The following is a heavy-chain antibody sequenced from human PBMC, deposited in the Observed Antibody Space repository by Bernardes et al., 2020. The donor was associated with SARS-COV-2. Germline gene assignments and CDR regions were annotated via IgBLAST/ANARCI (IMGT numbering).Heavy chain of an antibody. CDR3: AKGERAAAGNSYYYGMDV. Sequence: GGSLRLSCAASGFTFSSYDIHWVRQAPGKGLEWVAVISFDGSNKYYADSVKGRFTISRDNPKNTLYLQMNSLRDEDTAVYYCAKGERAAAGNSYYYGMDVWGQGTTVTVSS. CDR2: ISFDGSNK. CDR1: GFTFSSYD. V-gene: IGHV3-30*18. D-gene: IGHD6-13*01. J-gene: IGHJ6*02.